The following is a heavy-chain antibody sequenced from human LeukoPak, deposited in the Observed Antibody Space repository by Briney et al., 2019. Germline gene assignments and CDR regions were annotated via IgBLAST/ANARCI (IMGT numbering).Heavy chain of an antibody. CDR3: ARELPMVRGAVDY. D-gene: IGHD3-10*01. CDR1: GFTFSSYS. V-gene: IGHV3-48*02. J-gene: IGHJ4*02. Sequence: GGSLRLSCAASGFTFSSYSMNWVRQAPGKGLQWVSYISSSSSTIYYADSVKGRFTISRDNAKNSLYLQMNSLRDEDTAVYYCARELPMVRGAVDYWGQGTLVTVSS. CDR2: ISSSSSTI.